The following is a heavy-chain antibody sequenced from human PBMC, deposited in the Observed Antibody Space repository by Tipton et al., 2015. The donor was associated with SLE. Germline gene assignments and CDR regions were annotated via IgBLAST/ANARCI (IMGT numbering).Heavy chain of an antibody. J-gene: IGHJ6*03. CDR1: GASITRGSYY. CDR2: VDSGGTI. D-gene: IGHD3-10*01. Sequence: GLVKPSETVSLTCSVSGASITRGSYYWAWIRQPPGKGLQWVGSVDSGGTIYSNPSLNTRATIFLDTSKNQVSLRLNSVTAADTAVYYCARIIRGVYYYYMDVWGKGTTVTVSS. CDR3: ARIIRGVYYYYMDV. V-gene: IGHV4-39*01.